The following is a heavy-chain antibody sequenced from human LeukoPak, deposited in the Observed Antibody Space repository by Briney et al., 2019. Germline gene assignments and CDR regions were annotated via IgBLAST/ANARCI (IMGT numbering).Heavy chain of an antibody. CDR2: IYTSGST. D-gene: IGHD2-2*01. CDR1: GGSVSSGSYY. CDR3: ARSRFACSSTSCYLRYFDY. J-gene: IGHJ4*02. Sequence: SETLSLTCTVSGGSVSSGSYYWSWIRQPAGKGLEWIGRIYTSGSTNYNPSLKSRVTISVDTSKNQFSLKLSSVTATDTAVYYCARSRFACSSTSCYLRYFDYWGQGTLVTVSS. V-gene: IGHV4-61*02.